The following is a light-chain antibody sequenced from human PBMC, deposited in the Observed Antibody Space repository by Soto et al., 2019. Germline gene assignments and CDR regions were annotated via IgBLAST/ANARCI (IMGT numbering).Light chain of an antibody. CDR2: EVS. Sequence: QSALTQPASVSGSPGQSITISCTGTSSDVGGYNYVSWYQQHPGKAPKLMIYEVSNRPSGVSNRVSGSKSGNTASLTISGLHAEDEADYYCSSYTSSSTLVFGGGTKLTVL. J-gene: IGLJ3*02. CDR1: SSDVGGYNY. CDR3: SSYTSSSTLV. V-gene: IGLV2-14*01.